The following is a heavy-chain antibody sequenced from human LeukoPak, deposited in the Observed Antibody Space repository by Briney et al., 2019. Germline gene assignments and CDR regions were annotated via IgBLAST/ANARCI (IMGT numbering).Heavy chain of an antibody. Sequence: SETLSLTCTVSYESISSSSHYWGRIRRPPGKGLEWIGSIDSRRNIHSNPSLDSRATISVDTSKNQFSLKLSSVTAADTAVYYCARTKYYFDSSDYFFFDPWGQGILVTVSS. D-gene: IGHD3-22*01. CDR2: IDSRRNI. CDR1: YESISSSSHY. CDR3: ARTKYYFDSSDYFFFDP. V-gene: IGHV4-39*01. J-gene: IGHJ5*02.